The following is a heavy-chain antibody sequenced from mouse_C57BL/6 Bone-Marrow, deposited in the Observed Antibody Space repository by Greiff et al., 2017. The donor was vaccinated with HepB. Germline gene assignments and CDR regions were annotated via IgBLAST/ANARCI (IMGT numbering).Heavy chain of an antibody. CDR3: TRGSNYADYYAMDY. Sequence: EVKVEESGGGLVQPGGSMKLSCAASGFTFSDAWMDWVRQSPEKGLEWVAEIRNKANNHATYYAESVKGRFTISRDDSKSSVYLQMNSLRAEDTGIYYCTRGSNYADYYAMDYWGQGTSVTVSS. CDR2: IRNKANNHAT. D-gene: IGHD2-5*01. CDR1: GFTFSDAW. V-gene: IGHV6-6*01. J-gene: IGHJ4*01.